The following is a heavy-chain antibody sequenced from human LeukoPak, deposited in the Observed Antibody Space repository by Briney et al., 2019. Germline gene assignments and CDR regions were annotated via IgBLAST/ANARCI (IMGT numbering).Heavy chain of an antibody. CDR1: GFTFNNYA. CDR3: ARDGIVGSPLFKFDY. V-gene: IGHV3-30-3*01. CDR2: ISFDGGNK. Sequence: PGRSLRLSCAASGFTFNNYAIHWVRQAPGKGLEWVAIISFDGGNKYYADSVKGRFTISRDYSKNTLYLQMNSLRAEDTAVYYCARDGIVGSPLFKFDYWGQGTLVTVSS. D-gene: IGHD1-26*01. J-gene: IGHJ4*02.